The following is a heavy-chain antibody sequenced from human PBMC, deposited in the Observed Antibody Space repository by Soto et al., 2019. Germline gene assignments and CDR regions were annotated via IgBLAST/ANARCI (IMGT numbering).Heavy chain of an antibody. Sequence: EVQLLESGGGLVQPGGSLRLSCAASGFTFSSYAMSWVRQAPGKGLEWVSAISGSGGSTYYADSVKGRFTISRDNYKNTRYLQMISLRAEDKAVYYCGKDHGSGWYSALIFYYDYGMHVWGQGNTVTVSS. CDR1: GFTFSSYA. D-gene: IGHD6-19*01. CDR2: ISGSGGST. CDR3: GKDHGSGWYSALIFYYDYGMHV. V-gene: IGHV3-23*01. J-gene: IGHJ6*02.